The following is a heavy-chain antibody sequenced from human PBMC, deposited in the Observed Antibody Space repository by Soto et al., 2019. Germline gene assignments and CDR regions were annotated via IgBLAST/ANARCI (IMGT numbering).Heavy chain of an antibody. CDR3: AKEYYDYIWGSYRWGHAFDI. V-gene: IGHV3-23*01. CDR1: GFTFSSYA. CDR2: ISGSGGST. J-gene: IGHJ3*02. D-gene: IGHD3-16*02. Sequence: PGGSLRLSCAASGFTFSSYAMSWVRQAPGKGLEWVSAISGSGGSTYYADSVKGRFTISRDNSKNTLYLQMNSLRAEDTAVYYCAKEYYDYIWGSYRWGHAFDIWGQGTMVTVSS.